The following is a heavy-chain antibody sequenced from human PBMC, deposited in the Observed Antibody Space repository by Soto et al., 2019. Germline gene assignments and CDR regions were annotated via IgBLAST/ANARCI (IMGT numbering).Heavy chain of an antibody. CDR1: GFTFSSFW. J-gene: IGHJ4*02. CDR3: ARRPYGDYGDYFDY. Sequence: EVQLVESGGSLVQPGGSLRLSCAASGFTFSSFWMSWVRQAPGKGLEWVANIKQDGSEKYYVDSVRGRFSISSDNAKNSLFLQMNSLRAEDTAVYYCARRPYGDYGDYFDYWGQGTLVTVSS. CDR2: IKQDGSEK. V-gene: IGHV3-7*01. D-gene: IGHD4-17*01.